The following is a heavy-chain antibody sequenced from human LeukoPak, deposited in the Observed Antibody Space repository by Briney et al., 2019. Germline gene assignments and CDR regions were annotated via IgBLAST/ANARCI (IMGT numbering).Heavy chain of an antibody. Sequence: SQTLSLTCTVSGDSISSGAYYWSWIRQPPGKGLECIGYIYHSGSTYYNPSLKSRVTISVDKSNNQFSLKLSSVTAADTAVYYCARVGLGDRIVVVQAPIPSYYFDYWGQGTLVTVSS. V-gene: IGHV4-30-2*01. D-gene: IGHD3-22*01. CDR2: IYHSGST. J-gene: IGHJ4*02. CDR3: ARVGLGDRIVVVQAPIPSYYFDY. CDR1: GDSISSGAYY.